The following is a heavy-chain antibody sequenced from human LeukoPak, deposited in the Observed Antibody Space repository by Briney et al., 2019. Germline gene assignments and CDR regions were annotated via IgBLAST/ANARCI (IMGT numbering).Heavy chain of an antibody. Sequence: PSETLSLTCTVSGGSISSSSYYWGWIRQPPGKGLEWIGTIYYSGSTYYNTSLKSRATISVDTSKSRLSLKLSSVTAADTAVYYCARVPTVTFFDYWGQGTLVTVSS. CDR3: ARVPTVTFFDY. V-gene: IGHV4-39*01. D-gene: IGHD4-17*01. J-gene: IGHJ4*02. CDR2: IYYSGST. CDR1: GGSISSSSYY.